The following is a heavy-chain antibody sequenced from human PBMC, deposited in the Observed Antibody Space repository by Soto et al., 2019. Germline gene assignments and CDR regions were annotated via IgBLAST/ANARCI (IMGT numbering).Heavy chain of an antibody. J-gene: IGHJ6*02. D-gene: IGHD3-10*01. CDR2: IWQDGTNK. CDR3: ARDARPWFWDV. V-gene: IGHV3-33*01. Sequence: QVQLVESGGGVVQPGRSLRLSCVASGFTFKNYGMHWVRQAPGKGLEWVAVIWQDGTNKYYADTLKGRFTISRDNSKNTGFLEVNSLRAEDTAVYYCARDARPWFWDVWGQGTTVTVSS. CDR1: GFTFKNYG.